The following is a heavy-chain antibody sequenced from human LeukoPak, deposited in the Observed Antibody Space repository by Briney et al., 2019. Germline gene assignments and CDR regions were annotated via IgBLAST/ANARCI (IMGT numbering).Heavy chain of an antibody. CDR1: GFTFSSYW. J-gene: IGHJ6*02. Sequence: PGGSLRLSCAASGFTFSSYWMHWVRQAPGKGLVWVSRINSDGGSTSYADSVKGRFTISRDNAKNTLYLQMNSLRAEDTAVYYCARGMVVVAATTYYYYYGMDVWGQGTTVTVSS. CDR2: INSDGGST. CDR3: ARGMVVVAATTYYYYYGMDV. V-gene: IGHV3-74*01. D-gene: IGHD2-15*01.